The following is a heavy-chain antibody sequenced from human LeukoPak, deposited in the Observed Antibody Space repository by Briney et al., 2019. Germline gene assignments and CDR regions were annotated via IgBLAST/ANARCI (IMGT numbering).Heavy chain of an antibody. J-gene: IGHJ4*02. D-gene: IGHD5-18*01. CDR2: INHSGST. CDR1: GGSFSGYY. CDR3: ASRSRSYGPKGFDY. Sequence: SETLSLTCAVYGGSFSGYYWSWIRQPPEKGLEWIGEINHSGSTNYNPSLKSRVTISVDTSKNQFSLKLSSVTAADTAVYYCASRSRSYGPKGFDYWGQGTLVTVSS. V-gene: IGHV4-34*01.